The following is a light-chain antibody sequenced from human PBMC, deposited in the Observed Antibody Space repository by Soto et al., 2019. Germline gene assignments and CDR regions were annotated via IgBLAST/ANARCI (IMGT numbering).Light chain of an antibody. CDR3: QVWDDSTEHLYV. J-gene: IGLJ1*01. CDR2: DDA. V-gene: IGLV3-21*02. Sequence: SYELTQPPSVSVAPGQTARITCGGNNIGSESVHWYQQKPGQAPVLVVYDDADRPSGIPERFSGSNSGNTATLTISRVEAGDEADYYCQVWDDSTEHLYVFGTGTKVTVL. CDR1: NIGSES.